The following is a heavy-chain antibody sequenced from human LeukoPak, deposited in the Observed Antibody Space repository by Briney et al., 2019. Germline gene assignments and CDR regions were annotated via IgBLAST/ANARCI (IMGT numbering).Heavy chain of an antibody. CDR1: GFSFSSYN. CDR3: ARHLTQNDYNWFDP. Sequence: GGSLRLSCAASGFSFSSYNMHWVRQAPGKGLEWVSSISSSSNYIYYAGSVNGRFTISRDNAKNSLYLQMNSLRAEDTAVYYCARHLTQNDYNWFDPWGQGTLVTVSS. CDR2: ISSSSNYI. V-gene: IGHV3-21*01. J-gene: IGHJ5*02. D-gene: IGHD1-1*01.